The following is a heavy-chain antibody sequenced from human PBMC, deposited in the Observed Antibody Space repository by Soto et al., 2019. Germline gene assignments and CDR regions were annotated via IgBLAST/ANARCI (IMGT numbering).Heavy chain of an antibody. V-gene: IGHV3-74*01. CDR2: INGDGTGI. CDR1: GFTFTSHW. CDR3: AREIIELMGAIRWFDP. D-gene: IGHD2-8*01. Sequence: EVQLVESGGGLVQPGGSLRLSCAASGFTFTSHWMHWVRQAPGKGPVWVSRINGDGTGISYADSVKGRFTISRDNAKNTLYLQMNSLRAEDTAVYYCAREIIELMGAIRWFDPWGQGTLVTVSS. J-gene: IGHJ5*02.